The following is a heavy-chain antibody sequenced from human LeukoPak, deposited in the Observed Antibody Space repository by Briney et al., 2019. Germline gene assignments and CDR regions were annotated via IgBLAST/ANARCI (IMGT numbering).Heavy chain of an antibody. Sequence: GASVKVSCKASGGTFSSYAISWVRQAPGQGLEWMGGTIPIFGTANYAQKFQGRVTITADESTSTAYMELSSLRSEDTAVYYCASTDCSGGSCYLRGPNYYYMDVWGKGTTVTVSS. CDR3: ASTDCSGGSCYLRGPNYYYMDV. D-gene: IGHD2-15*01. CDR2: TIPIFGTA. V-gene: IGHV1-69*13. J-gene: IGHJ6*03. CDR1: GGTFSSYA.